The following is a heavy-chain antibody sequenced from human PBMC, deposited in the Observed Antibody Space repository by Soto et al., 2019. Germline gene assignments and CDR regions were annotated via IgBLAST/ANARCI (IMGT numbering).Heavy chain of an antibody. CDR2: ISYDGSNK. Sequence: GGSLRLSCAASGFTFSSYAMHWVRQAPGKGLEWVAVISYDGSNKYYADSVKGRFTISRDNSKNTLYLQMNSLRAEDTAVYYCARDQGELAKFDYWXQGTLVTVSS. CDR3: ARDQGELAKFDY. D-gene: IGHD1-26*01. CDR1: GFTFSSYA. V-gene: IGHV3-30-3*01. J-gene: IGHJ4*02.